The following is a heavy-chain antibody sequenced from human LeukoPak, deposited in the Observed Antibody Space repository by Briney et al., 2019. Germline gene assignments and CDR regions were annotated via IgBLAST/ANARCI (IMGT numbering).Heavy chain of an antibody. Sequence: SETLSLTCTVSGGSIGTYYWSWIRQPPGKGLEWVGYIYYSGSTNYNPSLKSRVTISVDTSKNQFSLKLSSVTAADTAVYYCARDGGTGVCDYWGQGTLVTVSS. D-gene: IGHD1-1*01. CDR3: ARDGGTGVCDY. V-gene: IGHV4-59*01. CDR1: GGSIGTYY. CDR2: IYYSGST. J-gene: IGHJ4*02.